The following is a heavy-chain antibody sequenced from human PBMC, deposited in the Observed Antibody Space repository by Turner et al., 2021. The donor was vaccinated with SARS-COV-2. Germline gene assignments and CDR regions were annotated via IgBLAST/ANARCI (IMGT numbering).Heavy chain of an antibody. J-gene: IGHJ4*02. Sequence: EVQLVESGGGLIQPGGSLSLSCAASGFIVSSNYMSWVRQAPGKGLEWVSVIYSGGSTYYADSVKGRFTISRDNSKNTLYLQMNSLRAEDTAVYYCARDYGDFYFDYWGQGTLVTVSS. D-gene: IGHD4-17*01. CDR3: ARDYGDFYFDY. CDR2: IYSGGST. V-gene: IGHV3-53*01. CDR1: GFIVSSNY.